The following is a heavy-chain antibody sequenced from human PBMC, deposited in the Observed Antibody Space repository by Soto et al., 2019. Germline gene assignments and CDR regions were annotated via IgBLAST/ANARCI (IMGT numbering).Heavy chain of an antibody. CDR1: GFNFGSYA. CDR3: ANRQARSI. Sequence: EVQLLESGGGLVQPGGSLRLSCAASGFNFGSYAMSWIRQPPGKGLEWVSGISNIGDNTFYANSVKGRFSVSRDNSKNTLFLDMDSLRAEDTAVYYCANRQARSIWGQGTMVSVSS. V-gene: IGHV3-23*01. J-gene: IGHJ4*02. CDR2: ISNIGDNT.